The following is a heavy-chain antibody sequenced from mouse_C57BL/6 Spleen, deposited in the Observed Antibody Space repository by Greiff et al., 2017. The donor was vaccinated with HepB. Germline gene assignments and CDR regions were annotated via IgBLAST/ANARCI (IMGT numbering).Heavy chain of an antibody. V-gene: IGHV1-26*01. CDR1: GYTFTDYY. J-gene: IGHJ3*01. CDR2: INPNNGGT. D-gene: IGHD4-1*01. CDR3: ARSGTGTWFAY. Sequence: EVQLQQSGPEPVKPGASVKISCKASGYTFTDYYMNWVKQSHGKSLEWIGDINPNNGGTSYNQKFKGKATLTVDKSSSTAYMELRSLTSEDSAVYYCARSGTGTWFAYWGQGTLVTVSA.